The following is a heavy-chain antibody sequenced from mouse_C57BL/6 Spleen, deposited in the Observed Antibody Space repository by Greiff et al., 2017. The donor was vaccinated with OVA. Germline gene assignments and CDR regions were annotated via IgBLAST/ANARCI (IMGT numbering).Heavy chain of an antibody. J-gene: IGHJ1*03. D-gene: IGHD2-3*01. CDR1: GYTFTSYW. V-gene: IGHV1-50*01. Sequence: QVQLQQPGAELVKPGASVKLSCKASGYTFTSYWMQWVKQRPGQGLEWIGEIDPSDSYTNSNQKFKGKATLTVDTSSSTAYMQLSSLTSEDSAVYYCARRGYYVYFDVWGTGTTVTVSS. CDR3: ARRGYYVYFDV. CDR2: IDPSDSYT.